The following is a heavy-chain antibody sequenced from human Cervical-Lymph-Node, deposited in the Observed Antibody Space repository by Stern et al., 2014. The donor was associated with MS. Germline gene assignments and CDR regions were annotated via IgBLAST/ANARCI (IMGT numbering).Heavy chain of an antibody. D-gene: IGHD1-26*01. V-gene: IGHV3-30*04. CDR3: AKGGSGSYLD. J-gene: IGHJ4*02. CDR2: ISYDGRDK. Sequence: VQLVESGGGVVQPGRALRLSCAASGFVFRRYALHWVRQAPCQGLEWVAVISYDGRDKYYTDSVKGRFTVSRDNSNNTVDLEMNSLRLEDTAVYYCAKGGSGSYLDWGQGSLVTVSS. CDR1: GFVFRRYA.